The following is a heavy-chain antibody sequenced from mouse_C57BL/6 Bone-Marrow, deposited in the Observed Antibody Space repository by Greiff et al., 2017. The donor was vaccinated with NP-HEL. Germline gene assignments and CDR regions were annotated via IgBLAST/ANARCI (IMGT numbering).Heavy chain of an antibody. J-gene: IGHJ1*03. CDR1: GFSFNTYA. CDR2: IRRQSNNYAT. CDR3: VRGFHWYFDV. V-gene: IGHV10-1*01. Sequence: EVKLVESGGGLVQPKGSLKLSCAASGFSFNTYAMNWVRQAPGKGLEWVARIRRQSNNYATYYADSVKDRFTISRDDSESMLYLQMNNLKTEDTAMYYCVRGFHWYFDVWGTGTTVTVSS.